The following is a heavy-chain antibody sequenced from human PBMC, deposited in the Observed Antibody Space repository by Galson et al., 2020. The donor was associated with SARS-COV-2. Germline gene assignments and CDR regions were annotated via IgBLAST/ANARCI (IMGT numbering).Heavy chain of an antibody. CDR3: ARDPGYCSGGSCYMLDY. D-gene: IGHD2-15*01. CDR2: INPSGVRT. Sequence: METGGSLRLSCKASGYTFTSYYMHWVRQAPGQGLEWMGIINPSGVRTNYAQKFQGRVTMTRDTSTSTVYMELSSLRSEDTAVYYCARDPGYCSGGSCYMLDYWGQGTLVTVSS. CDR1: GYTFTSYY. V-gene: IGHV1-46*01. J-gene: IGHJ4*02.